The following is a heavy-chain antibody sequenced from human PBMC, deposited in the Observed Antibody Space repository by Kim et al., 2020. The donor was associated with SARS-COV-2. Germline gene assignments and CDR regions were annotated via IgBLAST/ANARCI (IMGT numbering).Heavy chain of an antibody. CDR2: ISSSSSTI. J-gene: IGHJ6*02. V-gene: IGHV3-48*02. CDR3: ARGVGATSYYYYGMDV. Sequence: GGSLRLSCAASGFTFSSYNMNWVRQAPGKGLEWVLYISSSSSTIYYADSVKGRFTISRDNAKNSLYLQMNSLRDEDTAVYYCARGVGATSYYYYGMDVWGQGTTVTVSS. D-gene: IGHD1-26*01. CDR1: GFTFSSYN.